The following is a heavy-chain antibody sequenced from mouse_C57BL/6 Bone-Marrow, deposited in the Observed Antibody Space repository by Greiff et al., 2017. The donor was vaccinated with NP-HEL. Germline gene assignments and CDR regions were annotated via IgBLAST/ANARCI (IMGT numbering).Heavy chain of an antibody. CDR1: GFTFSSYA. J-gene: IGHJ4*01. Sequence: EVMLVESGGGLVKPGGSLKLSCAASGFTFSSYAMSWVRQTPEKRLEWVATISDGGSYTYYPDNVKGRFTISRDNAKNNLYLQMSHLKSEDTAMYYCAMITRWAMDYWGQGTSVTVSS. CDR2: ISDGGSYT. D-gene: IGHD2-4*01. CDR3: AMITRWAMDY. V-gene: IGHV5-4*03.